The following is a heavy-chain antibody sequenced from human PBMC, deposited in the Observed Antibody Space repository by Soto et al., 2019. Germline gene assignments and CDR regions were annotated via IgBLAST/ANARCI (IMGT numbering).Heavy chain of an antibody. V-gene: IGHV3-21*01. CDR3: ARCGPNYDFWSGYYCFAFDI. CDR1: GFTFSSYS. J-gene: IGHJ3*02. D-gene: IGHD3-3*01. Sequence: GGSLRLSCAASGFTFSSYSMNWVRQAPGKGLEWVSSISSSSSYIYYADSVKGRLTISRDNAKNSLYLQMNSLRAEDTAVYYCARCGPNYDFWSGYYCFAFDIWGQGTMVTVSS. CDR2: ISSSSSYI.